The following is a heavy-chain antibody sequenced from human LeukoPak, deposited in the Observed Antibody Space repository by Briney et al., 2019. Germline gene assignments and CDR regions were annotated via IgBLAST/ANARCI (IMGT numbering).Heavy chain of an antibody. J-gene: IGHJ5*02. CDR3: ARGGRGFDP. CDR2: IYTSGST. Sequence: SETLSLTCTVPGGSISSYYWSWIRQPAGKGLEWIGRIYTSGSTSYNPSLKSRVTISVDTSKDQFSLELNSATASDTAVYYCARGGRGFDPWGQGTLVTVSS. V-gene: IGHV4-4*07. CDR1: GGSISSYY.